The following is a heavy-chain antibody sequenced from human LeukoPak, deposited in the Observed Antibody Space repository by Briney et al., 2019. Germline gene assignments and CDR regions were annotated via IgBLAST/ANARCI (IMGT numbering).Heavy chain of an antibody. Sequence: PGGSLRLSCAASGFIFSTYGIHWVRQAPGKGLEWVAVIWYDGSNKYYADSVKGRFTISRDNSRDTLYLQMNSLRAEDTAVYYCARAVGPYDYWGQGTLVTVSS. J-gene: IGHJ4*02. CDR3: ARAVGPYDY. V-gene: IGHV3-33*01. CDR2: IWYDGSNK. CDR1: GFIFSTYG.